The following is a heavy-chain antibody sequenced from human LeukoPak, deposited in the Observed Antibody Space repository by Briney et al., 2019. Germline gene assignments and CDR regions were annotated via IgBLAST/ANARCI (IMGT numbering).Heavy chain of an antibody. CDR1: GGSISSGGYY. CDR2: IYYSGST. Sequence: PSETLSLTYTVSGGSISSGGYYWSWIRQHPGKGLEWIGYIYYSGSTYYNPSLKSRVTISVDTSKNQFSLKLSSVTAADTAVYYCARDGRYNWFDPWGQGTLVTVSS. J-gene: IGHJ5*02. CDR3: ARDGRYNWFDP. V-gene: IGHV4-31*03.